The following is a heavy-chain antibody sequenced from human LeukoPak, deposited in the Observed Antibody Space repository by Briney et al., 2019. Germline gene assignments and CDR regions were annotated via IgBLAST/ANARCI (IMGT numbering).Heavy chain of an antibody. V-gene: IGHV3-48*04. CDR1: GFTFSSYS. J-gene: IGHJ4*02. CDR3: ASYVRYYGSGSCFDY. Sequence: GGSLRLSCAASGFTFSSYSMNWVRQAPGKGLEWVSYISSSSSTVYYADSVKGRFTISRDNAKNSLYLQMNSLRAEDTAVYYCASYVRYYGSGSCFDYWGQGTLVTVSS. CDR2: ISSSSSTV. D-gene: IGHD3-10*01.